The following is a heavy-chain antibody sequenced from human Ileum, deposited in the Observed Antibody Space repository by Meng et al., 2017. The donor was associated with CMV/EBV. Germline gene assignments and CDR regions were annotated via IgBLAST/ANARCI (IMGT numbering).Heavy chain of an antibody. D-gene: IGHD3-10*02. J-gene: IGHJ4*02. CDR1: GFTFSNAW. CDR2: IKSNTDGGTT. Sequence: LSCAASGFTFSNAWMSWVRQAPGKGLEWVGRIKSNTDGGTTDYAAPVKGRFTISRDDSKNTLYLQMNSLKTEDTAVYYCTTAMLGRYWGQGTLVTVSS. CDR3: TTAMLGRY. V-gene: IGHV3-15*01.